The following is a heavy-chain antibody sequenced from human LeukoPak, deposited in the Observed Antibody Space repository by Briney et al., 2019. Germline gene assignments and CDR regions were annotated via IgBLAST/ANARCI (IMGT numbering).Heavy chain of an antibody. J-gene: IGHJ4*02. CDR1: GFTFSSYS. CDR2: MSVSSGLI. D-gene: IGHD1-26*01. Sequence: KPGGSLRLSCAASGFTFSSYSMNWVRQAPGKGLEWVSSMSVSSGLIYYADSVKGRFTISRDNAKSSLYLQMNRLRVEDTAVYYCARELAGSASGAGYWGQGTLVTVSS. V-gene: IGHV3-21*01. CDR3: ARELAGSASGAGY.